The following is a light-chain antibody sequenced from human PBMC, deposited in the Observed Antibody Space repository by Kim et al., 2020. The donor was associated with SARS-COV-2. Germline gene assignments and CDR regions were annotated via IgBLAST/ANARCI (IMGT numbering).Light chain of an antibody. Sequence: DIQMTQSPSTLSASVGDRVTITCRASQSISTWLAWYQQKPGKVPKLLIYDVSSLESGVPSRFSGSGSGTEFTLTISSLQPDDLATYHCQQYNSYWRTFGQGTKVDIK. CDR3: QQYNSYWRT. V-gene: IGKV1-5*01. J-gene: IGKJ1*01. CDR2: DVS. CDR1: QSISTW.